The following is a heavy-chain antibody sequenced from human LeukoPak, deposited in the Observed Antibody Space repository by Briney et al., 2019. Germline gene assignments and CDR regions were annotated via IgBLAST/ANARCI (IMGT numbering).Heavy chain of an antibody. CDR1: GFTFSSYG. CDR3: AKGAQQLGYFDY. CDR2: VRYDGSNK. D-gene: IGHD6-13*01. V-gene: IGHV3-30*02. J-gene: IGHJ4*02. Sequence: PGGSLRLSCAASGFTFSSYGMHWVRQAPGKGLEWVAFVRYDGSNKYYADSVKGRFTISRDNSKNTLYLQMNSLRAEDTAVYYCAKGAQQLGYFDYWGQGTLVTVSS.